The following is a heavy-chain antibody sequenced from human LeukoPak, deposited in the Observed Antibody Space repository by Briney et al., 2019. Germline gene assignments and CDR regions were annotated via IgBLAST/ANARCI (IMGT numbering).Heavy chain of an antibody. J-gene: IGHJ4*02. Sequence: GRSLRLSCAASGFTFDDYAMHWVRQAPGKGLEWVSGISWNSGSIGYADSVKGRFTISRDNAKNSLYLQMNSLRAEDMALYYCAKTLRTFSSGWYTGLDYWGQGTLVTVSS. V-gene: IGHV3-9*03. D-gene: IGHD6-19*01. CDR3: AKTLRTFSSGWYTGLDY. CDR2: ISWNSGSI. CDR1: GFTFDDYA.